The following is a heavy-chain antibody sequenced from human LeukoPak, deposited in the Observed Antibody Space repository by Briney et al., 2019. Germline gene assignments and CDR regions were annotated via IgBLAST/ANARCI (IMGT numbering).Heavy chain of an antibody. J-gene: IGHJ6*02. CDR1: GGSISRYY. V-gene: IGHV4-59*01. CDR2: IYFSGAT. Sequence: SETLSLTCTVSGGSISRYYWSWIRQPPGKGMEWIGYIYFSGATNYNPSLKSRVTISVDTSKNQFSLKLSSVTAADTAVYYCAREDPQTTVPEGLDVWGQGTTVIVSS. CDR3: AREDPQTTVPEGLDV. D-gene: IGHD4-17*01.